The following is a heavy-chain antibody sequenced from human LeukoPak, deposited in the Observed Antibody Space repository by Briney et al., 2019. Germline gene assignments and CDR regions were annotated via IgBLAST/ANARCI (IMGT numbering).Heavy chain of an antibody. J-gene: IGHJ4*02. Sequence: SETLSLTCTVSGGSTSSYYWSWIRQPPGKGLEWIGYIYYSGSTNYNPSLKSRVTISVDTSKNQFSLKLSSVTAADTAVYYCAASGWHFDYWGQGTLVTVSS. V-gene: IGHV4-59*01. CDR1: GGSTSSYY. D-gene: IGHD6-19*01. CDR3: AASGWHFDY. CDR2: IYYSGST.